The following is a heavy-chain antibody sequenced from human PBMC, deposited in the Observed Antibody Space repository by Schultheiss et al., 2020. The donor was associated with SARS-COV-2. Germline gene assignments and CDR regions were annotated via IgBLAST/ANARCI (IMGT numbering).Heavy chain of an antibody. Sequence: GESLKISCQASGYTFSDYFIHWVRQAPGQGLVWMGRITPNNGGTSYAQRFQGRVTMTRDTSISTAYMELSRLRSEDTAVYYCVLLRGGATNFDYWGQGTLVTVSS. CDR3: VLLRGGATNFDY. CDR2: ITPNNGGT. J-gene: IGHJ4*02. D-gene: IGHD1-26*01. CDR1: GYTFSDYF. V-gene: IGHV1-2*06.